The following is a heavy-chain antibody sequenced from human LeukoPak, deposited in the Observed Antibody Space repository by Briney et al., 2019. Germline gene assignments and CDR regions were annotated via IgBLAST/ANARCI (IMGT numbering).Heavy chain of an antibody. Sequence: GGSLRLSCAASGFSFSAYSMTWVRQAPGKGLEWLSYISGSSNPIYYADSVKGRFTISRDNAKNSLYLQMNSLRAEDTAVYYCARKATYYDFWSGPAAFDYWGQGTLVTVSS. CDR2: ISGSSNPI. CDR1: GFSFSAYS. CDR3: ARKATYYDFWSGPAAFDY. D-gene: IGHD3-3*01. V-gene: IGHV3-48*04. J-gene: IGHJ4*02.